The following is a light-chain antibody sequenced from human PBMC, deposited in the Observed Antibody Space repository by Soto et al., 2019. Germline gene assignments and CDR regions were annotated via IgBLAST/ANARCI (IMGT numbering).Light chain of an antibody. J-gene: IGKJ5*01. CDR2: GTS. CDR3: ELYGSSPPSIT. Sequence: EIVMTQSPATLSVSPGETATLSCRASQSVAGNLAWYQHKPGQAPRLLIYGTSNRATGIPDRFIGRGSGTDLTLTISSLEPEDFAVYYCELYGSSPPSITFGQGTRLEIK. CDR1: QSVAGN. V-gene: IGKV3-20*01.